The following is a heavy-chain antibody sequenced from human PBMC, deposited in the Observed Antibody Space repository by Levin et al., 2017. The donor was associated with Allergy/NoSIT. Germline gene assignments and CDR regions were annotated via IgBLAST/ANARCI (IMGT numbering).Heavy chain of an antibody. V-gene: IGHV3-66*01. J-gene: IGHJ4*02. CDR1: GFTVSSNY. Sequence: GESLKISCAASGFTVSSNYMSWVRQAPGKGLEWVSVIYSGGSTYYADSVKGRFTISRDNSKNTLYLQMNSLRAEDTAVYYCAREPTVDCSSTSCPQEDYWGQGTLVTVSS. CDR3: AREPTVDCSSTSCPQEDY. CDR2: IYSGGST. D-gene: IGHD2-2*01.